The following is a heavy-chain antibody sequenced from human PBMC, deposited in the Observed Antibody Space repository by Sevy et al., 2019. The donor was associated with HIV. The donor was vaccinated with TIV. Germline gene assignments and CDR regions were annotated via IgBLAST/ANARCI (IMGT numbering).Heavy chain of an antibody. CDR1: GFIFGSYA. D-gene: IGHD6-13*01. J-gene: IGHJ4*02. CDR3: ARDPGSSWSSFDY. CDR2: ISYDGSHK. Sequence: VGSLRLSCAASGFIFGSYAMNWVRQAPGKGLEWVAVISYDGSHKYYADSVKGRFTISRDSSKNTLYLQMHSLRTDDTAVYYCARDPGSSWSSFDYWGQGTLVTVSS. V-gene: IGHV3-30-3*01.